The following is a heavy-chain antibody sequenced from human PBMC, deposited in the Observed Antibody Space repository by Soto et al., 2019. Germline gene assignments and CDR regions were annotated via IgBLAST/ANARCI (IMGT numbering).Heavy chain of an antibody. V-gene: IGHV1-8*02. CDR3: ARGYDFWSGYWTAYYYGMDV. CDR2: MNPNSGNT. D-gene: IGHD3-3*01. J-gene: IGHJ6*02. CDR1: GGTFSSYT. Sequence: ASVKVSCKASGGTFSSYTINWVRQATGQGLEWMGWMNPNSGNTGYAQKFQGRVTMTRNTSISTAYMELSSLRSEDTAVYYCARGYDFWSGYWTAYYYGMDVWGQGTTVTVSS.